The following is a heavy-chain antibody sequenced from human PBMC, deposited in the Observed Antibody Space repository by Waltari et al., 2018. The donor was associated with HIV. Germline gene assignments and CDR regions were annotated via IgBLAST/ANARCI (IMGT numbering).Heavy chain of an antibody. CDR1: GYTFTGYY. V-gene: IGHV1-2*02. J-gene: IGHJ4*02. Sequence: QVQLGKSGAEGKKPGASVKVSCKASGYTFTGYYIHWVRQAPGQGLEWMGCINPNSGGTNYAQKFQGRVTMTRDTSTSTSYMELNRLRSDDTAVYYCARGIRLVWGQGTLVTVSS. CDR3: ARGIRLV. D-gene: IGHD1-20*01. CDR2: INPNSGGT.